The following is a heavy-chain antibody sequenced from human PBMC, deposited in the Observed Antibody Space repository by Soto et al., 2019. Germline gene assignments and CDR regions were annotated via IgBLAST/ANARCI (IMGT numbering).Heavy chain of an antibody. Sequence: ASVKVSCKASGGTFSSYTISWVRQAPGQGLEWMGRIIPILGIANYAQKFQGRVTITADKSTSTAYMELSSLRSEDTAVYYCAAGVYSGYDSYFYWGQGTLVTVSS. CDR1: GGTFSSYT. D-gene: IGHD5-12*01. V-gene: IGHV1-69*02. CDR2: IIPILGIA. CDR3: AAGVYSGYDSYFY. J-gene: IGHJ4*02.